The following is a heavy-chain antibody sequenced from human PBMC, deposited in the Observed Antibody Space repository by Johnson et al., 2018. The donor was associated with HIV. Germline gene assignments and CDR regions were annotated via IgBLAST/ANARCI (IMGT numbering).Heavy chain of an antibody. J-gene: IGHJ3*02. D-gene: IGHD5-24*01. CDR3: ARDGWGSRGWDDAFDI. Sequence: MQLVESGGGLVKPGGSLRLSCAASGFTFSDYYMSWIRQAPGKGLECVSVIYSGGSTYYADSVKGRFTISRDNSKNTLYLQMNSLRAEDTAVYYCARDGWGSRGWDDAFDIWGQGTMVTVSS. CDR2: IYSGGST. V-gene: IGHV3-66*02. CDR1: GFTFSDYY.